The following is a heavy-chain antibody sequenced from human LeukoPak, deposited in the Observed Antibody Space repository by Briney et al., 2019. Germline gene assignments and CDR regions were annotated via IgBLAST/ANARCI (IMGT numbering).Heavy chain of an antibody. D-gene: IGHD3-10*01. J-gene: IGHJ4*02. V-gene: IGHV3-23*01. CDR3: AKRGIVIRGILVIGYHQEAYHYDF. CDR1: GISLSNYA. Sequence: GGSLRLSCVVSGISLSNYAMTWVRQAPGKGLEWVSYISERGGSTTYADSVKGRFTISRDTSLNTPYLQMASLRAEDTAVYFCAKRGIVIRGILVIGYHQEAYHYDFWGQGVLVTVSS. CDR2: ISERGGST.